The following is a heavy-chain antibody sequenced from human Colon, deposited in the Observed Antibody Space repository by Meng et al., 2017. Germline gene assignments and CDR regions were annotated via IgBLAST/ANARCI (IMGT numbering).Heavy chain of an antibody. Sequence: QLHLTVWGQGRLKPSGTLSLSCAVHGGSFIGYYWSWIRHPPGKGLELIGEINHSGSTNYNPSLKSRVTISVDTSKNQFSLKLSSVTAADTAVYYCARERLSSGWYGGRWFDPWGQGTLVTVSS. CDR3: ARERLSSGWYGGRWFDP. CDR2: INHSGST. J-gene: IGHJ5*02. D-gene: IGHD6-19*01. V-gene: IGHV4-34*01. CDR1: GGSFIGYY.